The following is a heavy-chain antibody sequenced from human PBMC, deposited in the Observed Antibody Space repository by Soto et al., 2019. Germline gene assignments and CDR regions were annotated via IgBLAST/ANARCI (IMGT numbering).Heavy chain of an antibody. Sequence: FELLCHTYTVSWGSIGGFYCRCILQPPGKGLEWIGYIYSTENTYYHPSLLSRVTISADTSMNEFSLRLSSVTAADTAVYYCARLNGYCVSTGCHGYYGMDVWGQGTTVTGSS. V-gene: IGHV4-59*04. CDR2: IYSTENT. D-gene: IGHD2-2*03. CDR1: WGSIGGFY. CDR3: ARLNGYCVSTGCHGYYGMDV. J-gene: IGHJ6*02.